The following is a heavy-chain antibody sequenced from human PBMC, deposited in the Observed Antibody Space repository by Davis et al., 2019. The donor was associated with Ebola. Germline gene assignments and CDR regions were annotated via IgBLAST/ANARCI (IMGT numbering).Heavy chain of an antibody. V-gene: IGHV3-7*01. J-gene: IGHJ6*02. D-gene: IGHD2-2*01. CDR2: IKQDGSEK. CDR3: ARVDVVPIRLDYGMDV. CDR1: GFTFSSYW. Sequence: PGGSLRLSCAASGFTFSSYWMNWVRQAPGKGLEWVANIKQDGSEKYYVDSVKGRFTISRDNAKNSLYLQMNSLRAEDTAVYYCARVDVVPIRLDYGMDVWGQGTTVTVSS.